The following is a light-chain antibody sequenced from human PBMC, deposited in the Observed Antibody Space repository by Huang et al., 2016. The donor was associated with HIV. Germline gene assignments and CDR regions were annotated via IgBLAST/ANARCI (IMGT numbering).Light chain of an antibody. Sequence: IQLTQSPPSVSASVGDSVTFTCRASQDITSFLAWYQQKPGKAPQLLISGASTLQSDGPSRFRGSGSGTDFTLTISSLQPEDIATYYCQQLTTYPITFGPGTRLEI. CDR1: QDITSF. CDR2: GAS. V-gene: IGKV1-9*01. J-gene: IGKJ5*01. CDR3: QQLTTYPIT.